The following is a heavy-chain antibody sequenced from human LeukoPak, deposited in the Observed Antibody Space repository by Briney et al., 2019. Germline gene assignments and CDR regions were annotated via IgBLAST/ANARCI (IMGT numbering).Heavy chain of an antibody. CDR1: GGTFSSYA. CDR2: INPNSGGT. J-gene: IGHJ4*02. Sequence: GASVKVSCKASGGTFSSYAISWVRQAPGQGLEWMGWINPNSGGTNYAQKFQGRVTMTRDTSIGTAYMELSRLRSDDTAVYYCARDHGFDYWGQGTLVTVSS. V-gene: IGHV1-2*02. CDR3: ARDHGFDY.